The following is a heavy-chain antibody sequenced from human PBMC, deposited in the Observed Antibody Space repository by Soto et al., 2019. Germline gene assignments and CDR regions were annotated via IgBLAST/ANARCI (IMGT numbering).Heavy chain of an antibody. J-gene: IGHJ5*02. CDR2: IYYSGST. CDR3: AREHTSPDPNWFDP. V-gene: IGHV4-39*07. Sequence: ETLSLTCTVSGGSISSSSYYWGWIRQPPGKGLEWIGSIYYSGSTYYNPSLKSRVTISVDTSKNQFSLKLSSVTAADTAVYYCAREHTSPDPNWFDPWGQGTLVTVSS. CDR1: GGSISSSSYY.